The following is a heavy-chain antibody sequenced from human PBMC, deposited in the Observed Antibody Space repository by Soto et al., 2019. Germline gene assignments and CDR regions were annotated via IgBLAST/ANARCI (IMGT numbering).Heavy chain of an antibody. CDR3: AASYCSSTSCYPYYYYYMDV. D-gene: IGHD2-2*01. J-gene: IGHJ6*03. CDR1: GGTFSSYT. V-gene: IGHV1-69*02. Sequence: QVQLVQSGAEVKKPGSSVKVSCKASGGTFSSYTISWVRQAPGQGLEWMGRIIPILGIANYAQKFQGRFTITADKSTSTAYMELSSLRSEDTAVYYCAASYCSSTSCYPYYYYYMDVWGKGTTVTVSS. CDR2: IIPILGIA.